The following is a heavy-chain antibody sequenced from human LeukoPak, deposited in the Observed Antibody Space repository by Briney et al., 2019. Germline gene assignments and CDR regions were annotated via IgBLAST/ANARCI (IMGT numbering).Heavy chain of an antibody. Sequence: PSETLSLTCTVSGGSISTYYWSWIRQPPGKGLEWIGESHHSGSTNYNPSLKSRVTISVDKSKNQFSLKLSSVTAADTAVYCCARTIGYTNGWYDYWGQGTLVTVSS. CDR2: SHHSGST. D-gene: IGHD6-19*01. CDR1: GGSISTYY. J-gene: IGHJ4*02. CDR3: ARTIGYTNGWYDY. V-gene: IGHV4-59*12.